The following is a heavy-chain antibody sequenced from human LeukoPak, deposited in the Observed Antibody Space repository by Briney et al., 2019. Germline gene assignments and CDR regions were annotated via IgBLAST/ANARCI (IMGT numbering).Heavy chain of an antibody. CDR1: GNSFTSYW. J-gene: IGHJ6*03. V-gene: IGHV5-51*01. CDR2: IYPGDSDT. Sequence: GESLKISCKGSGNSFTSYWIGWVRQKPGKGLEWMGIIYPGDSDTRYSPSFQGQVTISADKSISTAYLQWSSLKASDTAMYYCARHGVLGYYDSSPYYMDVWGKGTTVTVSS. D-gene: IGHD3-22*01. CDR3: ARHGVLGYYDSSPYYMDV.